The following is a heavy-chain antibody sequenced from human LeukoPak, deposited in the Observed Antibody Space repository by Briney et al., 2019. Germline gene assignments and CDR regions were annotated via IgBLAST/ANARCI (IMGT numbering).Heavy chain of an antibody. CDR2: MNPNSGNT. J-gene: IGHJ6*02. CDR1: GYTFTSYD. V-gene: IGHV1-8*01. Sequence: ASVKVSCKASGYTFTSYDINWVRQATGQGLEWMGWMNPNSGNTGYAQKFQGRVTMTRNTSISTAYMELSSLRSEDTAVYYCATRRITIFGVVRSYYYGMDVWGQGTTVTVSS. D-gene: IGHD3-3*01. CDR3: ATRRITIFGVVRSYYYGMDV.